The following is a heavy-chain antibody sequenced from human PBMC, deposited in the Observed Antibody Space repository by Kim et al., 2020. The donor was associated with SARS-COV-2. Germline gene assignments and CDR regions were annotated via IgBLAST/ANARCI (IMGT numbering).Heavy chain of an antibody. Sequence: SETLSLTCTVSGGSISSSYWNWIRQPPGKGLEWVGYIYYLGSTNYNPSLKSRVTISVDTYKNQISLKLSSGTAADTAADYCARSAFWLPFDYWGQGTLVT. CDR2: IYYLGST. D-gene: IGHD3-16*01. V-gene: IGHV4-59*01. CDR3: ARSAFWLPFDY. J-gene: IGHJ4*02. CDR1: GGSISSSY.